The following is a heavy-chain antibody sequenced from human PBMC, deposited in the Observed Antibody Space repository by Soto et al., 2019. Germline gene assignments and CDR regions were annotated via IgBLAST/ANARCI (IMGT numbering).Heavy chain of an antibody. CDR2: ISSSGDTT. D-gene: IGHD2-21*02. V-gene: IGHV3-48*02. J-gene: IGHJ4*02. CDR3: ARLPKGSLVTA. CDR1: GFRFSDHS. Sequence: VQLVESGGGLVSPGGSLTLSCVGSGFRFSDHSMHWVRRAPGTGLQWLSYISSSGDTTHYADSVSGRFTVSRDNAKNSVFLRMDSLRDDDTAMYYCARLPKGSLVTAWGQGTMVTVSS.